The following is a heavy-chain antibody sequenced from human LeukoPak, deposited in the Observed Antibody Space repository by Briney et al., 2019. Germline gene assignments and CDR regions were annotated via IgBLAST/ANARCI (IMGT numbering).Heavy chain of an antibody. Sequence: GGSLRLSCAASGFTFTAYWMTWVRQAPGKGLEWVAHISQDGTETYFLDSVRGRFIISRDNSKNTFYLQMNSLRVDDTATYYCAKGKVNHLGAFDQWGQGTLVTVSS. CDR3: AKGKVNHLGAFDQ. D-gene: IGHD1-26*01. CDR1: GFTFTAYW. J-gene: IGHJ4*02. CDR2: ISQDGTET. V-gene: IGHV3-7*03.